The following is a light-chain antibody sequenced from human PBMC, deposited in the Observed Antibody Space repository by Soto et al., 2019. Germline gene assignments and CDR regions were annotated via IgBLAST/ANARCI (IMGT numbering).Light chain of an antibody. CDR1: QRMSAW. Sequence: DIQLTQSPTTLSASVGDRVIITCRASQRMSAWLAWYQQKPGKAPKLLIYDASSLENGVPSRFSGSGSGTEFTLTISSLQPDDFATYYCQQYDTYPWTFGQGTKVDIK. CDR3: QQYDTYPWT. CDR2: DAS. J-gene: IGKJ1*01. V-gene: IGKV1-5*01.